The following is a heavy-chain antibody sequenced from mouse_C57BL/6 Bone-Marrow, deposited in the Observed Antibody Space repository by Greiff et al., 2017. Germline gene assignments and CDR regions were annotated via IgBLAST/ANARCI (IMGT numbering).Heavy chain of an antibody. J-gene: IGHJ4*01. CDR1: GYTFTSYW. CDR3: ARENYYGRSSYAMDY. CDR2: IAPGRGSS. Sequence: DLVKPGASVKLSCKASGYTFTSYWIDWIRQRPGQGLEWIGRIAPGRGSSFYNEIFKGKATLTVDTSSSTASIQLSSLSSEDSAVYFCARENYYGRSSYAMDYWGQGTSVTVSS. D-gene: IGHD1-1*01. V-gene: IGHV1S41*01.